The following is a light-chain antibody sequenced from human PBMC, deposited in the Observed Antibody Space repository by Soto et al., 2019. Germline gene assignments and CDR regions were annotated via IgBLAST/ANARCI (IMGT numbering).Light chain of an antibody. J-gene: IGLJ1*01. CDR3: CSYRTSSTYV. CDR2: DVT. Sequence: QSVLTQPASVSGSPGQSITISCSGTSSDVGGHNSVSWYQQRPGKAPKLIIYDVTARPSGISNRFSGSKSGNTASLTISGLQAEDEADYYCCSYRTSSTYVFGTGTKLTVL. CDR1: SSDVGGHNS. V-gene: IGLV2-14*01.